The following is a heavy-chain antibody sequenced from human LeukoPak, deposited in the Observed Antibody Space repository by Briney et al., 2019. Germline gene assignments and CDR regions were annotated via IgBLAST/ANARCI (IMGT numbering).Heavy chain of an antibody. V-gene: IGHV3-53*01. CDR2: IYSGGST. Sequence: PGGSLRLSCAASGFTVSNNYMSWVRQAPGKGLEWVSIIYSGGSTYYADSAKGRFTISRDNSKNTVFLQMNSLGAEDTAVYYCARDLAYSRLDYWGQGMLVTVSS. J-gene: IGHJ4*02. CDR3: ARDLAYSRLDY. D-gene: IGHD5-18*01. CDR1: GFTVSNNY.